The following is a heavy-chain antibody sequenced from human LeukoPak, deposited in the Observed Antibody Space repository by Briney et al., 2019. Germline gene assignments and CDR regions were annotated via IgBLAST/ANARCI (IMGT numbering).Heavy chain of an antibody. V-gene: IGHV3-30*02. Sequence: LAGGSLRLSCAASGFTFSSYGMHWVRQAPGKGLEWVTFIQYDGSKKYYADSVKGRFTISRDNSKNTLYLEMNSLRAEDTAVYYCAKDIGSYYDYWGQGTLVTVSS. J-gene: IGHJ4*02. CDR1: GFTFSSYG. CDR2: IQYDGSKK. D-gene: IGHD3-10*01. CDR3: AKDIGSYYDY.